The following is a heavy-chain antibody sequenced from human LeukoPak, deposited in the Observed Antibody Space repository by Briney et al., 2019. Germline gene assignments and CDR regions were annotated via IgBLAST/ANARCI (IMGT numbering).Heavy chain of an antibody. CDR3: ATTPALAVAGTLDPKE. D-gene: IGHD6-19*01. V-gene: IGHV4-34*01. CDR2: INQSGSN. CDR1: GGSFSGYY. J-gene: IGHJ1*01. Sequence: SETLSLTCAVYGGSFSGYYWTWIRQPPGKGLEWIGEINQSGSNNYNPILKSRVTISIGPSENQFSLKLSSVTAADTAVYYCATTPALAVAGTLDPKEWGQGTLVTVSS.